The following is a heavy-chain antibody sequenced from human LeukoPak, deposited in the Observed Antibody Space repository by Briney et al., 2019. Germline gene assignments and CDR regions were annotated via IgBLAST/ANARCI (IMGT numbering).Heavy chain of an antibody. J-gene: IGHJ4*02. Sequence: SETLSLTCTVSGGSISSYYWSWIRQPAGKGLEWIGRIYTSGSTNYNPSLKSRVTMSVDTSKNQFSLKLSSVTAADTAVYYCARAGDFWSGQKIGYFDYWGQGTLVTVSS. D-gene: IGHD3-3*01. CDR1: GGSISSYY. CDR3: ARAGDFWSGQKIGYFDY. CDR2: IYTSGST. V-gene: IGHV4-4*07.